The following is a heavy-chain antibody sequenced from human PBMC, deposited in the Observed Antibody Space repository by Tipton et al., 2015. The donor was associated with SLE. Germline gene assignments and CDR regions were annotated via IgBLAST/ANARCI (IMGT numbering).Heavy chain of an antibody. CDR2: IDSSGNT. CDR3: ARETGTYYSTWFDS. Sequence: TLSLTCSVSGASMNSGSYSWHWIRQPAGKALQWLGHIDSSGNTYYNPSLRSRVSISVDVSRNQFSLTLNSVTAADTATYSCARETGTYYSTWFDSWGQGTLVTVCS. CDR1: GASMNSGSYS. J-gene: IGHJ5*01. D-gene: IGHD1-26*01. V-gene: IGHV4-61*09.